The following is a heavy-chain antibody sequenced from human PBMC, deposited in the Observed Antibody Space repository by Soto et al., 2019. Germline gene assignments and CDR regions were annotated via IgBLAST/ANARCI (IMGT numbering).Heavy chain of an antibody. J-gene: IGHJ4*02. CDR1: GYTFTDYG. V-gene: IGHV1-18*01. CDR3: AKAHTYDDTPGTTDY. CDR2: ISAYNRNT. D-gene: IGHD3-22*01. Sequence: QVQLVQSGSEVKKPGASVKVSCKTSGYTFTDYGISWVRQAPGQGLEWVGWISAYNRNTKYTQKLQGRVTMTTDTFTSTAYMELRSLRSEDTAVYYCAKAHTYDDTPGTTDYWGQGTLVIVSS.